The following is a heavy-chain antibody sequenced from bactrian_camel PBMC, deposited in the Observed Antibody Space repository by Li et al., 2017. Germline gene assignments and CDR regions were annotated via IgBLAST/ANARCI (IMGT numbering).Heavy chain of an antibody. CDR3: SNSLAHGFGDCPKSGVFGY. CDR1: GFTFSTYW. V-gene: IGHV3S1*01. CDR2: INTGGVRT. Sequence: VQLVESGGGLVQTTGALRLSCAASGFTFSTYWMYWVRQAPGKGLEWVSSINTGGVRTYYADSVKGRFTLSQDGGTDTVYLQMTRLKPEDTAVYYCSNSLAHGFGDCPKSGVFGYWGQGTQVTVS. J-gene: IGHJ6*01. D-gene: IGHD3*01.